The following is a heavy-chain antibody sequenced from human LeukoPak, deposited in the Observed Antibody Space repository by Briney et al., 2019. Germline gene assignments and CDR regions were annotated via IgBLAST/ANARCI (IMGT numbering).Heavy chain of an antibody. CDR2: INHSGSI. D-gene: IGHD3-9*01. Sequence: PSETLSLTCAVYGGSFSGYYWSWIRQPPGKGLEWIGEINHSGSINYNPSLKSRVTISVDTSKNQFSLKLSSVTAAGTAVYYCARARPILTGPYYYYGMDVWGKGTTVTVSS. CDR1: GGSFSGYY. J-gene: IGHJ6*04. CDR3: ARARPILTGPYYYYGMDV. V-gene: IGHV4-34*01.